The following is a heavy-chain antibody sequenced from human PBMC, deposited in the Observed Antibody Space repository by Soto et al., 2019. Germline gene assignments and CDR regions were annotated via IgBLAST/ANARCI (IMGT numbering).Heavy chain of an antibody. D-gene: IGHD5-18*01. J-gene: IGHJ6*02. Sequence: SETLSLTGTLSAGSSSSYYWSWIRQPPAKGLEWIGYIYYSGSTNYNPSLKSRVTISVDTSKNQFSLKLSSVTAADTAVYYCARDAMANGGMDVWGQGTTVTV. CDR2: IYYSGST. V-gene: IGHV4-59*01. CDR3: ARDAMANGGMDV. CDR1: AGSSSSYY.